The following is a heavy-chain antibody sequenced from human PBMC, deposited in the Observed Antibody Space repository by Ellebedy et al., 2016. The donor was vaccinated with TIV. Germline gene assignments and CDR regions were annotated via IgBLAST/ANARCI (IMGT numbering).Heavy chain of an antibody. V-gene: IGHV3-33*01. CDR3: ARDGDTAMVTHYMDV. CDR1: GFTFSSYG. Sequence: GGSLRLSXAASGFTFSSYGMHWVRQAPGKGLEWVAVIWYDGSNKYYADSVKGRFTISRDNSKNTLYLQMNSLRAEDTAVYYCARDGDTAMVTHYMDVWGKGTTVTVSS. D-gene: IGHD5-18*01. J-gene: IGHJ6*03. CDR2: IWYDGSNK.